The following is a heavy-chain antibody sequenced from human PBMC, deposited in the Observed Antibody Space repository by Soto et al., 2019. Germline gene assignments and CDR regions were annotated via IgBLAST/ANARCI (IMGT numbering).Heavy chain of an antibody. V-gene: IGHV3-73*02. CDR1: RFTFSGSA. J-gene: IGHJ6*02. CDR3: TSDTARVYYGMDV. Sequence: EVQLVESGGGLVQPGGSLKLSCAGSRFTFSGSAMHWVRQASGKVLEWVGRIRSKANSYATAYAASVKGRFTISRDDSKNTAYLQMHSLKTEDKAMYYCTSDTARVYYGMDVWGQGTTVTVSS. CDR2: IRSKANSYAT. D-gene: IGHD5-18*01.